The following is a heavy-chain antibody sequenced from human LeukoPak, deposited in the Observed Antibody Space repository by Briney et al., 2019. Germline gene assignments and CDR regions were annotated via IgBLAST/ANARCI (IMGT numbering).Heavy chain of an antibody. Sequence: GRSLRLSCAASGSTFSNYELHWVRQVPGKGLEWVSAIGRAGDTYYSGSVKGRFTISRENAKNSLYLQMSSLRAEDTAVYYCAREGYSSDWWDWYFDLWAVAPWSLSPQ. CDR1: GSTFSNYE. CDR3: AREGYSSDWWDWYFDL. CDR2: IGRAGDT. V-gene: IGHV3-13*01. J-gene: IGHJ2*01. D-gene: IGHD6-19*01.